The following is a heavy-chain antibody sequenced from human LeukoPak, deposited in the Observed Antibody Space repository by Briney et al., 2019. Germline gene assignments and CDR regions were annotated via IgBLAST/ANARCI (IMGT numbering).Heavy chain of an antibody. J-gene: IGHJ6*03. D-gene: IGHD2-21*02. Sequence: PGGSLRLSCAASGFTFSSYSMSWIRQPPGKGLEWIGSIYYSGSTYYNPSLKGRVTISVDTSKNQFSLKLSSVTAADTAVYYCARGRLVVTAILGYYYYHYMDVWGKGTTVTVSS. V-gene: IGHV4-39*01. CDR3: ARGRLVVTAILGYYYYHYMDV. CDR1: GFTFSSYS. CDR2: IYYSGST.